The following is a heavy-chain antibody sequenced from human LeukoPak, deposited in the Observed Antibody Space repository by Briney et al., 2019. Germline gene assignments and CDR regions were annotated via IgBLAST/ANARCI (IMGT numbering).Heavy chain of an antibody. CDR3: ARVHLYYDFWSGYPD. CDR2: ISAYNGNT. J-gene: IGHJ4*02. D-gene: IGHD3-3*01. Sequence: GASVKVSCKASGYTFTSYGISWVRQAPGQGLEWMGWISAYNGNTNYAQKLQGRVTMTTDTSTSTAYMELRSLRSDDTAVYYCARVHLYYDFWSGYPDWGQGTLVTVSS. CDR1: GYTFTSYG. V-gene: IGHV1-18*01.